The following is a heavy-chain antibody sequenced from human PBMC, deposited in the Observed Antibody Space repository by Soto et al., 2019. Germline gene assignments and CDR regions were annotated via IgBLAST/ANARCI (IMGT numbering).Heavy chain of an antibody. V-gene: IGHV4-30-2*01. J-gene: IGHJ6*02. Sequence: TLSLTCAVSGGSISSGGYSWTWIRQPPGKGLEWIGYIYHSGSTYYNPSLKSRVTISVDRSKNQFSLKLSSVTAADTAVYYCARSNYGGKPGYYYYYYYGMDVWGQGTTVTVS. CDR2: IYHSGST. D-gene: IGHD4-17*01. CDR1: GGSISSGGYS. CDR3: ARSNYGGKPGYYYYYYYGMDV.